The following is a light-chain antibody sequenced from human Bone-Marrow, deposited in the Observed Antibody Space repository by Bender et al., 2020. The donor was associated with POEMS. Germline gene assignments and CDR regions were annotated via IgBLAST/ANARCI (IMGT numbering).Light chain of an antibody. CDR1: DLGDKY. CDR3: QAWDTYSVI. V-gene: IGLV3-1*01. CDR2: QDT. Sequence: SYEVTQPPSVSVSPGQTASITCSGDDLGDKYVAWYQQKPGQCPVLVIYQDTKRPSGIPERFSGSNSGNTATLTISGTQAMDEADYYCQAWDTYSVIFGGGTKLTVL. J-gene: IGLJ2*01.